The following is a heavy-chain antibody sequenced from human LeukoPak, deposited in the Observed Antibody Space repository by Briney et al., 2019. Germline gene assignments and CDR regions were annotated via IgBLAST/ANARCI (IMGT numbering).Heavy chain of an antibody. J-gene: IGHJ3*02. Sequence: SETLSLTCTVSGGSISSGDYYWSWIRQPPGKGLEWIGYVYYSGSTYYNPSLKSRVTISVDTSKNQFSLKLSSVTAADTAVYYCASNSGSYDDAFDIWGQGTMVTVSS. D-gene: IGHD1-26*01. CDR2: VYYSGST. CDR1: GGSISSGDYY. V-gene: IGHV4-30-4*08. CDR3: ASNSGSYDDAFDI.